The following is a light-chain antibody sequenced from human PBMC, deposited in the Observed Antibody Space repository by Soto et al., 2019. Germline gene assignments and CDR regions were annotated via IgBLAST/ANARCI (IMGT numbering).Light chain of an antibody. CDR3: QQYENLPFT. Sequence: DIQMTQSPSSLSASVGDRVTITCQASQDITIYLNWYQQRPGRAPKLLIYDASTLETGVPSRFSGSGSGTVFTFTISSLQPEDIATYYCQQYENLPFTFGPGTKVAI. CDR2: DAS. J-gene: IGKJ3*01. CDR1: QDITIY. V-gene: IGKV1-33*01.